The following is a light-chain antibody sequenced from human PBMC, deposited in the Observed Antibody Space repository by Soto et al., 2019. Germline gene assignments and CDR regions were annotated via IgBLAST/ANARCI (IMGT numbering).Light chain of an antibody. CDR2: EVN. V-gene: IGLV2-14*01. CDR1: ISDVGAYTY. Sequence: QAVRTQPASVSGSPGQSINISCTGTISDVGAYTYVSWYQHHPGKAPKVIIYEVNKRPSGISNRFSGSKYVNTASLTISGLQPEDEAHYYCSSYTSDNRDYVFGTGTKVTVL. J-gene: IGLJ1*01. CDR3: SSYTSDNRDYV.